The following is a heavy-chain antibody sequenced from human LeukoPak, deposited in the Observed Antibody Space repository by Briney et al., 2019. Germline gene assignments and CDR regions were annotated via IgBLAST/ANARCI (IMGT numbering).Heavy chain of an antibody. CDR1: GFTFSSYA. CDR3: AKDRGYYDSSGYYRMSHAFDI. V-gene: IGHV3-30*04. Sequence: GGSLRLSCAASGFTFSSYAMHWVRQAPGKGLEWVAIISYDGSNKYYADSVKGRFTISRDNSNNTLYLQMNSLRAEDTAVYYCAKDRGYYDSSGYYRMSHAFDIWGQGTMVTVSS. D-gene: IGHD3-22*01. J-gene: IGHJ3*02. CDR2: ISYDGSNK.